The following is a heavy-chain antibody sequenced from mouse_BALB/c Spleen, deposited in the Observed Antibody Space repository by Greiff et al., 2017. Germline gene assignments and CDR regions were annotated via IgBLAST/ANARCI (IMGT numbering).Heavy chain of an antibody. D-gene: IGHD1-1*02. V-gene: IGHV5-17*02. CDR1: GFTFSSFG. Sequence: EVQLQESGGGLVQPGGSRKLSCAASGFTFSSFGMHWVRQAPEKGLEWVAYISSGSSTIYYADTVKGRFTISRDNPKNTLFLQMTSLRSEDTAMYYCARSRYDYYAMDYWGQGTSVTVSS. CDR3: ARSRYDYYAMDY. CDR2: ISSGSSTI. J-gene: IGHJ4*01.